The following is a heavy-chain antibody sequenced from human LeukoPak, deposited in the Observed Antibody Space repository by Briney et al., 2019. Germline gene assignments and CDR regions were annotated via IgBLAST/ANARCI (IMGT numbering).Heavy chain of an antibody. D-gene: IGHD3-16*01. CDR1: GFTFSSYA. J-gene: IGHJ4*02. Sequence: GGSLRLSCAASGFTFSSYAMHWVRQAPGKGLEWVTLISYDGTNKYYSDSVKGRFTVSRDNSKNTLYLQMNSLRAEDTSVYYCAKVGDKFDFDYWGQGTLVTVSS. CDR2: ISYDGTNK. V-gene: IGHV3-30*18. CDR3: AKVGDKFDFDY.